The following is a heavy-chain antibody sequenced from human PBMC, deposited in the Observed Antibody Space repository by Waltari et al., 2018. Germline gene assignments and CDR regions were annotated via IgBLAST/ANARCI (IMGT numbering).Heavy chain of an antibody. V-gene: IGHV1-2*02. CDR2: MNPKNGDT. CDR3: ARDPGPIVGAPDY. D-gene: IGHD1-26*01. CDR1: GYSFPDYH. Sequence: QVQLVQSGTEVKTPGASVTVSCQASGYSFPDYHLHWVRQTPGQGLEWLGWMNPKNGDTSYAQNFLGRVTMTRDTSINTVYMDLSGLRSDDTAVFYCARDPGPIVGAPDYWGQGTLVTVSS. J-gene: IGHJ4*02.